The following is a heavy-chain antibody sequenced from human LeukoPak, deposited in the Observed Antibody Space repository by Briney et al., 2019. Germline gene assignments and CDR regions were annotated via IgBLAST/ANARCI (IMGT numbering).Heavy chain of an antibody. Sequence: SQTLSLTCTVSGGSISSYYWSWIRQPPGKGLEWIGYIYYSGSTNYNPSLKSRVTISVDTSKNQFSLKLSSVTAADTAVYYCAGGIRYTSSRFDPWGQGTLVTVSS. CDR3: AGGIRYTSSRFDP. CDR1: GGSISSYY. V-gene: IGHV4-59*01. J-gene: IGHJ5*02. D-gene: IGHD6-13*01. CDR2: IYYSGST.